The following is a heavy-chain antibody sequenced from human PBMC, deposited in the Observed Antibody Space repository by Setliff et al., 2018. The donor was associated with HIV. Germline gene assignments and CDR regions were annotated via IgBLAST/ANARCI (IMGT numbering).Heavy chain of an antibody. V-gene: IGHV1-2*06. J-gene: IGHJ6*03. Sequence: ASVKVSCKPSGSNFGDSYLHWVRQAPGQALEWLGRISPIGGSTQYAQKFQGRVTMTRDTSISTAYMELSTLTSDDTALYYCATLGNSLYYYYFDVWGEGTSVTVSS. CDR2: ISPIGGST. CDR1: GSNFGDSY. D-gene: IGHD2-21*01. CDR3: ATLGNSLYYYYFDV.